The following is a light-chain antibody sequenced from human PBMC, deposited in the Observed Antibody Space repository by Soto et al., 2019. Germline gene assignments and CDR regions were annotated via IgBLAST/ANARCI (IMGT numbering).Light chain of an antibody. V-gene: IGKV1-6*02. Sequence: AIPMTQFPSSLPASVGARVPLTCRASQDIRSDLGWYQQKPGKAPKLLIYSASALKRGVPSRFSGSGSGTDFALTVSSLQPEDFATYYCQQADTFPWTFGQGTKVDIK. CDR1: QDIRSD. CDR2: SAS. J-gene: IGKJ1*01. CDR3: QQADTFPWT.